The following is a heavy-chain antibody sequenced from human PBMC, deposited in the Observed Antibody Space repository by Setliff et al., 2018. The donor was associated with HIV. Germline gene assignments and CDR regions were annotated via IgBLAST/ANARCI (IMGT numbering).Heavy chain of an antibody. CDR2: ITSDTSYI. CDR3: VREHDRSGGAFDI. Sequence: GGSLRLSCAGSGFTFGYYTVNWVRQAPGKGLEWISSITSDTSYIYYADSVKGRFTVSRDNAKNSVYLQMNSLTGEDTAVYYCVREHDRSGGAFDIWGQGTMVTVSS. CDR1: GFTFGYYT. D-gene: IGHD3-22*01. J-gene: IGHJ3*02. V-gene: IGHV3-21*01.